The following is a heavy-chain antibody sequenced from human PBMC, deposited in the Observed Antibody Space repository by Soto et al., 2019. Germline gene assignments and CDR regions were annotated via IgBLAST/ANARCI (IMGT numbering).Heavy chain of an antibody. Sequence: GGSPRLSCTASGFSFRSYAMHWVRQAPGKGLEWVAVILYDGSNKHFADSVKGRFTVSRDNSNDTFYLQMDSLRAEDTAVYYCARELILGSLSVYYYHGMDVWGQGTTVTVYS. V-gene: IGHV3-33*01. CDR3: ARELILGSLSVYYYHGMDV. CDR1: GFSFRSYA. D-gene: IGHD3-9*01. J-gene: IGHJ6*02. CDR2: ILYDGSNK.